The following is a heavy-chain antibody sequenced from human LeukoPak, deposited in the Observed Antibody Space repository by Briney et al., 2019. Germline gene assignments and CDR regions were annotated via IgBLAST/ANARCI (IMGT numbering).Heavy chain of an antibody. J-gene: IGHJ6*02. Sequence: GALRLSCAASGFSVSSSYMNWVRQAPGKGLEWVSIIYRDGKTFYADSVKGRFTIPRDNGKNSLYPQMNSLRAEDTAVYYCARDLQGSYYYGMDVWGQGTTVIVSS. CDR1: GFSVSSSY. V-gene: IGHV3-53*01. D-gene: IGHD2-15*01. CDR3: ARDLQGSYYYGMDV. CDR2: IYRDGKT.